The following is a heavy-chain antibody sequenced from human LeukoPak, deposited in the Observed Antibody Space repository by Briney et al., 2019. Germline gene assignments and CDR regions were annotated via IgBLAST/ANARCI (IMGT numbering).Heavy chain of an antibody. CDR2: INTDGSSI. D-gene: IGHD6-13*01. Sequence: GGSLRLSCAASGFSFSSYWMHWVRQAPGKGLVWVSRINTDGSSISYADSVKGRFTISRDNAKNTLYLQMNSLRAEDTAVYYCAGIPATGTALDCSGQGTLVTVSS. CDR3: AGIPATGTALDC. J-gene: IGHJ4*02. V-gene: IGHV3-74*01. CDR1: GFSFSSYW.